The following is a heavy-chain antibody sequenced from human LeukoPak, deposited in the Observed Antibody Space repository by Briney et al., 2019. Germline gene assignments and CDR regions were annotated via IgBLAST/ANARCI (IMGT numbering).Heavy chain of an antibody. CDR3: ARDYSGYDDY. CDR2: INPDGGTT. Sequence: PGGSLRLSCAGSGYTFSRYWIHWVRQAPAKGLVWVSRINPDGGTTTYADSVKGRFTISRDNAKNTLYLQMNSLSGEDTAVYYCARDYSGYDDYWGQGTLVTVSS. CDR1: GYTFSRYW. V-gene: IGHV3-74*01. J-gene: IGHJ4*02. D-gene: IGHD3-22*01.